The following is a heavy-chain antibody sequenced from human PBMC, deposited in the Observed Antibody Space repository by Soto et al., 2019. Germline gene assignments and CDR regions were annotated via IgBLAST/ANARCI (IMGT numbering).Heavy chain of an antibody. CDR2: IYYSGST. CDR1: GGSISSGDYY. V-gene: IGHV4-61*05. J-gene: IGHJ5*02. Sequence: PSETLSLTCTVSGGSISSGDYYWSWIRQPPGKEMEWIAYIYYSGSTNYNPSLRSRVTISVDKSKNQLSLKLSSVTAAYTAVFYCARFVLGGYDLYWFDPWGLGTLVTVSS. CDR3: ARFVLGGYDLYWFDP. D-gene: IGHD5-12*01.